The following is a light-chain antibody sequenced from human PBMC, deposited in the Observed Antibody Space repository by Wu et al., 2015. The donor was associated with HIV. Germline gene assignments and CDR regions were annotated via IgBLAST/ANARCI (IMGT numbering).Light chain of an antibody. Sequence: EIVLTQSPATLSVSPGERATLSCRASQSVSSNLAWYQQKPGQAPRLLIYDASTRATAIPARFSGSTSGTEYTLTISSLQSEDFAIYYCQQYISWPRTFGQGTKVEIK. V-gene: IGKV3-15*01. J-gene: IGKJ1*01. CDR1: QSVSSN. CDR3: QQYISWPRT. CDR2: DAS.